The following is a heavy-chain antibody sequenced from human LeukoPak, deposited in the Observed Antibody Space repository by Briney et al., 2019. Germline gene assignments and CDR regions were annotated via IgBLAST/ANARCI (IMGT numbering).Heavy chain of an antibody. CDR2: IYPGDSDT. V-gene: IGHV5-51*01. CDR3: ATAYYYDSSGYYYGMDV. CDR1: GYSFSSYW. Sequence: GASLKISCKGSGYSFSSYWIGWVRQMPGKGLEWMGIIYPGDSDTRYSPSFQGQVTISADKSISTAYLQWSSLKASDTAMYYCATAYYYDSSGYYYGMDVWGQGTTVTVSS. D-gene: IGHD3-22*01. J-gene: IGHJ6*02.